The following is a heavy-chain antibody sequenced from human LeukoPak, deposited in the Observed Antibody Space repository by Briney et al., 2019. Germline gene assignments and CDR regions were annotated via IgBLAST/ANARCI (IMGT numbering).Heavy chain of an antibody. J-gene: IGHJ4*02. CDR2: ISGVGFNYI. CDR3: ARGVGDLFHYFDY. Sequence: GGSLRLSCAASGFTFGSYGILWVRQAPGKGLEWVSTISGVGFNYIYYTDSVKGRFTISRDNAKNSLYLQMNSLRAEDTAVYYCARGVGDLFHYFDYWGQGTLVTVSS. D-gene: IGHD2-21*01. V-gene: IGHV3-21*01. CDR1: GFTFGSYG.